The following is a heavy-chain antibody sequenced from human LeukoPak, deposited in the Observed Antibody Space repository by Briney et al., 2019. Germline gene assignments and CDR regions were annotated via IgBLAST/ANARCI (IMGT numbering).Heavy chain of an antibody. V-gene: IGHV3-11*04. Sequence: PGGSLRLSCAASGFIFSDYYMSWIRQAPGKGLEWVSFISSGGTTIYYADSVKGRFTISRDNAQNSLFLQMNSLRAEDTAVYYCARSGIKMVRGVIIKSPYHMDVWGKGTTVTVSS. J-gene: IGHJ6*03. D-gene: IGHD3-10*01. CDR3: ARSGIKMVRGVIIKSPYHMDV. CDR1: GFIFSDYY. CDR2: ISSGGTTI.